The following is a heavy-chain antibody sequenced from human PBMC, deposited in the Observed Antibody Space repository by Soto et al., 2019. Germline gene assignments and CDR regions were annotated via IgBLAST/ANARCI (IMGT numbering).Heavy chain of an antibody. CDR2: IYYSGST. V-gene: IGHV4-39*01. J-gene: IGHJ4*02. D-gene: IGHD5-12*01. CDR3: ARRGGDGYNFDY. Sequence: LSLTCTVSGGSISSSSYYLGWIRQPPGKGLEWIGSIYYSGSTYYNPSLKSRVTISVDTSKNQFSLKLSSVTAADTAVYYCARRGGDGYNFDYWGQGTLVTVSS. CDR1: GGSISSSSYY.